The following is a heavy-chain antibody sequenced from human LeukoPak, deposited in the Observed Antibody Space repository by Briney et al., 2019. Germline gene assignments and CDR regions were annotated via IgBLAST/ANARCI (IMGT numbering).Heavy chain of an antibody. CDR2: ISGRSVFI. D-gene: IGHD3-10*01. V-gene: IGHV3-21*01. CDR1: GFNFISYS. Sequence: GGSLRLSCEASGFNFISYSMGWVRQAPGKGLEWVASISGRSVFISYSDSVKGRFSISRDNAKNSLFLEMSSLRPEDTAVYYCTRDQGVCYAFDIWGQGSVVTVSS. CDR3: TRDQGVCYAFDI. J-gene: IGHJ3*02.